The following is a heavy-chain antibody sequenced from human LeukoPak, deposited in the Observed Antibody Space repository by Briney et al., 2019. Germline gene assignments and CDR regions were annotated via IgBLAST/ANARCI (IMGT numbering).Heavy chain of an antibody. CDR1: GGSVSSGSYY. D-gene: IGHD6-19*01. Sequence: SETLSLTCTVSGGSVSSGSYYWSWIRQPPGKGLEWIGYIYYSGSTNYNPSLKSRVTISVDTSKNQFSLKLSSVTAADTAVYYCAKTYSSGLYYGMDVWGQGTTVTVSS. CDR2: IYYSGST. J-gene: IGHJ6*02. V-gene: IGHV4-61*01. CDR3: AKTYSSGLYYGMDV.